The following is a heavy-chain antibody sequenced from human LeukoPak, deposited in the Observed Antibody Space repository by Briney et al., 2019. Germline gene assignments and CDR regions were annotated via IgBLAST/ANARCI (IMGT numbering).Heavy chain of an antibody. J-gene: IGHJ4*02. CDR1: GDSVSRSGYC. D-gene: IGHD4-23*01. V-gene: IGHV4-39*01. Sequence: PSETLSLTCIVSGDSVSRSGYCWARLPQTPGKGLEWIASVFHSGGTEYNSSLKSRVFMSVYTSKDHISLMLTSVSVADTAVYHCAKHICHGEGNKRGFEHWGQGTLVTVSS. CDR3: AKHICHGEGNKRGFEH. CDR2: VFHSGGT.